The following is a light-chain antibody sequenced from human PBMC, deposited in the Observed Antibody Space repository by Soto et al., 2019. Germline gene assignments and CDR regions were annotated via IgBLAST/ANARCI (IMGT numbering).Light chain of an antibody. Sequence: SYELTQPPSVSVAPGKTARITCGGNNIGSKSVHRYQQKPGQAPVLVIYYGSDRPSGIPERFSGSNSGNTATLTISRVAAGDEADYYCQVWDSSSDPWVFGGGTKVTVL. CDR2: YGS. J-gene: IGLJ3*02. CDR1: NIGSKS. V-gene: IGLV3-21*04. CDR3: QVWDSSSDPWV.